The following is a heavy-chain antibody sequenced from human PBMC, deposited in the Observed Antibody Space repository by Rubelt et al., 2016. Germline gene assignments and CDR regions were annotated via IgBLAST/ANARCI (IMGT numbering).Heavy chain of an antibody. CDR3: ARVGWELLYYYYMDV. CDR2: IYYSGST. Sequence: QLQLQESGPGLVKPSETLSLTCTVSGGSISSSSYYRGWIRQPPGKGLEWIGSIYYSGSTYYNPSLKIRVTISVDTSKNQFSLKLSSVTAADTAVYYCARVGWELLYYYYMDVWGKGTTVTVSS. V-gene: IGHV4-39*07. J-gene: IGHJ6*03. D-gene: IGHD1-26*01. CDR1: GGSISSSSYY.